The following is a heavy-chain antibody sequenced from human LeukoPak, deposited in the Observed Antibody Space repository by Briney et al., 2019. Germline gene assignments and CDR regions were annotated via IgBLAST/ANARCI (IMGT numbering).Heavy chain of an antibody. J-gene: IGHJ4*02. V-gene: IGHV1-8*01. CDR1: GYTFTCYD. CDR3: ARVGQLWFGENKGRFDY. CDR2: MNPNSGNT. Sequence: GASVKVSCKASGYTFTCYDINWVRQATGQGLEWMGWMNPNSGNTGYAQKFQGRVTMTRNTSISTAYMELSSLRSEDTAVYYCARVGQLWFGENKGRFDYWGQGTLVTVSS. D-gene: IGHD3-10*01.